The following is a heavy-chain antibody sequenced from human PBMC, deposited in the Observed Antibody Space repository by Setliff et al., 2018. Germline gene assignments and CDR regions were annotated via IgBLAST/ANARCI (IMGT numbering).Heavy chain of an antibody. J-gene: IGHJ5*02. V-gene: IGHV3-49*04. CDR2: IRGRGYAGTT. CDR3: TRGRFDP. Sequence: GVLRLSCAASGFTFSSYWMSWVRQAPGKGLEWVGFIRGRGYAGTTSYAASVQGRFTISRDDSKSTAYLQMNSLKTEDTAVYYCTRGRFDPWGQGTLVTVSS. CDR1: GFTFSSYW.